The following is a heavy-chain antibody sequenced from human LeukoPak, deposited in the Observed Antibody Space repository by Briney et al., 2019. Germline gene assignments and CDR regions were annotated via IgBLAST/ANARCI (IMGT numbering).Heavy chain of an antibody. J-gene: IGHJ4*02. Sequence: SETLSLTCTASGGSISSYYWSWIRQPAGKGLEWIGRIYTSGSTNYNPSLKSRVTMSVDTSKNQFSLKLSSVTAADTDVYYCARESPIYCGGDCYSDLFDYWGQGTLVTVSS. CDR2: IYTSGST. CDR1: GGSISSYY. D-gene: IGHD2-21*02. CDR3: ARESPIYCGGDCYSDLFDY. V-gene: IGHV4-4*07.